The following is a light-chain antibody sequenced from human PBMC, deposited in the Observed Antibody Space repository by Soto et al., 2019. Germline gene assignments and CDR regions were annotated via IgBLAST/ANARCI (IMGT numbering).Light chain of an antibody. J-gene: IGKJ1*01. V-gene: IGKV3-15*01. CDR2: GAS. CDR3: QQYNNFWT. Sequence: EIVMTQSPATLSVSPGERAALSCRASQSVSSILAWYQQKPGQAPRLLIYGASTRATGIPARFSGSGSGTEFTLTISSLQSEDFAVYYCQQYNNFWTFGQGTKVEIK. CDR1: QSVSSI.